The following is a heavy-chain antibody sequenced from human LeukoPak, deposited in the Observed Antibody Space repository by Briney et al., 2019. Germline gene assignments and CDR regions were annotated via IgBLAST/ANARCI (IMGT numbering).Heavy chain of an antibody. Sequence: ASVKVSCKTSGYTFTAYYMHWVRQAPGQGLEYMGWINPNNGGRQFAQKFQGRVTVTRDTSTSTAHLDLTSLTSDDTAVYYCARGGPNWGYFPLDQWGQGTLVTVSS. V-gene: IGHV1-2*02. J-gene: IGHJ4*02. CDR2: INPNNGGR. D-gene: IGHD7-27*01. CDR3: ARGGPNWGYFPLDQ. CDR1: GYTFTAYY.